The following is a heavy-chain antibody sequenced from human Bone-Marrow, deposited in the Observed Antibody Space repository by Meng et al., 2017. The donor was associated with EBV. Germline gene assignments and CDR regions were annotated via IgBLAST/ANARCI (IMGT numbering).Heavy chain of an antibody. J-gene: IGHJ4*02. CDR1: VYTFTSYT. CDR3: ATSNNWSDFHY. Sequence: VQLVQAGAGLKKPGASVKVSCKTSVYTFTSYTLNGVRQAPGQGIEWMGWINTNTGNPTYALGFTGRIVFSLDTSVSTAYLQISSLKADDTGVYYCATSNNWSDFHYWGQGTLVTVSS. D-gene: IGHD1-1*01. CDR2: INTNTGNP. V-gene: IGHV7-4-1*02.